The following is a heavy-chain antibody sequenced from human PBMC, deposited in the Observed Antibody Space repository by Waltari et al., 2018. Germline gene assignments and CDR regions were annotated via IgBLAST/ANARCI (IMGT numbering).Heavy chain of an antibody. CDR2: IYYGGGMYYRCPT. CDR1: GGSISSSNFY. D-gene: IGHD5-12*01. CDR3: ARHWKKSGYRFDP. V-gene: IGHV4-39*01. J-gene: IGHJ5*02. Sequence: QLQLQESGPGLVKPSETPSLTCTVSGGSISSSNFYWGWIRQTPGKGLEWIGNIYYGGGMYYRCPTYYNPSLNSRVTVSGDTSKNQFSLELSSVTAADTAVYYCARHWKKSGYRFDPWGQGTRVTVSS.